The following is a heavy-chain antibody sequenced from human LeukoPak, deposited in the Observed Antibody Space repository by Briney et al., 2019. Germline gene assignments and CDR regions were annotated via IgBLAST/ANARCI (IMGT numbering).Heavy chain of an antibody. CDR1: GFTFSYFW. Sequence: GESLRLSCAASGFTFSYFWMHWFRQTPGKGLVWVSCINTDGSYSSYADSVKGRFTISRDNVRNTLYLQTNSLRAEDSAVYYCARDFDGPRASDYWGQGISVTVSS. J-gene: IGHJ4*02. CDR3: ARDFDGPRASDY. CDR2: INTDGSYS. V-gene: IGHV3-74*01. D-gene: IGHD4-17*01.